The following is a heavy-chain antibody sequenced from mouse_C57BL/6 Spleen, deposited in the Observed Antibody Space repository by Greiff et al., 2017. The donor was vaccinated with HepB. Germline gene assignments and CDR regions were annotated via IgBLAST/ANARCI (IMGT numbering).Heavy chain of an antibody. D-gene: IGHD1-1*01. J-gene: IGHJ2*01. CDR2: IDPETGGT. Sequence: LVESGAELVRPGASVTLSCKASGYTFTDYEMHWVKQTPVHGLEWIGAIDPETGGTAYNQKFKGKAILTADKSSSTAYMELRSLTSEDSAVYYCTRDYGPYFDYWGQGTTLTVSS. CDR1: GYTFTDYE. V-gene: IGHV1-15*01. CDR3: TRDYGPYFDY.